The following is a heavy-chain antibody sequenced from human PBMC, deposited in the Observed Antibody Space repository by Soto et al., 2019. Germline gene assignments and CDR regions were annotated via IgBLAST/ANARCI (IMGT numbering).Heavy chain of an antibody. CDR2: INAGNGNT. V-gene: IGHV1-18*04. J-gene: IGHJ4*02. CDR3: AREGPPVLD. Sequence: ASVKVSCKASGYTFTDYFMNWMRQAPGQRLEWMGWINAGNGNTKYSQKLQGRVTMSTDTSASTAYMELRSLRSDDTAVYYCAREGPPVLDWGQGTLVTVSS. CDR1: GYTFTDYF.